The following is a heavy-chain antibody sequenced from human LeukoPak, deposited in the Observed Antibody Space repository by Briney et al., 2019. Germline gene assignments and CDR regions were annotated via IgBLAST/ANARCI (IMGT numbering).Heavy chain of an antibody. CDR3: ARGGGYYDSSGYSRAFDI. V-gene: IGHV3-53*01. CDR2: IYSGGST. D-gene: IGHD3-22*01. Sequence: AGSLSLSCAASGFTVSSNYMSWVRQAPGKGLEWVSVIYSGGSTYYADSVKGRFTISRDNSKNTLYLQMNSLRAEATAVYYCARGGGYYDSSGYSRAFDIWGQGTMVTVSS. J-gene: IGHJ3*02. CDR1: GFTVSSNY.